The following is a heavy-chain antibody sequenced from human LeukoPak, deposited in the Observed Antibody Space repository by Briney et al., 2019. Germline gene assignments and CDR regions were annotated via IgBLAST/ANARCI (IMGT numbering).Heavy chain of an antibody. V-gene: IGHV3-53*01. Sequence: GGSLRLSCAASGFTVSSNYMSWVRQAPGKGLEWVSVLYSGGNTYYTDSVKGRFTISRDNSKNTLYLQMNSLRADDTAVYYCATVAGGWYFHYWGQGTLVIVSS. CDR2: LYSGGNT. J-gene: IGHJ4*02. D-gene: IGHD6-19*01. CDR3: ATVAGGWYFHY. CDR1: GFTVSSNY.